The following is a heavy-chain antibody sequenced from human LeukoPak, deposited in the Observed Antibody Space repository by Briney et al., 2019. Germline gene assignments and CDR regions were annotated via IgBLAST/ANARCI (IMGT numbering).Heavy chain of an antibody. V-gene: IGHV3-23*01. CDR1: GFTFNTYA. CDR3: ARGDDYGDWYFDY. Sequence: GGSLRLSCAASGFTFNTYAMAWVRQAPEKGLEWVSSITDSGIGTYYADSVKGRFTISRDNSKNTLYLQMSSLRAEDTAVYYCARGDDYGDWYFDYWGQGTLVTVSS. CDR2: ITDSGIGT. D-gene: IGHD4-17*01. J-gene: IGHJ4*02.